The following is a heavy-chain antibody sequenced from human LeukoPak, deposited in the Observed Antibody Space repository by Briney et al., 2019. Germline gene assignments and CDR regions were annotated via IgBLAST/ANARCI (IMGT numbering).Heavy chain of an antibody. CDR2: IKSNADGGTT. Sequence: GGSLRLSCAASEFTFSKAWMSWVRRAPGKGLEWVGRIKSNADGGTTDYAAPVKDRFAISRDDSKNTLYLQMNSLKTEDTAVYYCTTRGDYFDYWGQGTLVTVSS. J-gene: IGHJ4*02. CDR1: EFTFSKAW. CDR3: TTRGDYFDY. V-gene: IGHV3-15*01. D-gene: IGHD6-25*01.